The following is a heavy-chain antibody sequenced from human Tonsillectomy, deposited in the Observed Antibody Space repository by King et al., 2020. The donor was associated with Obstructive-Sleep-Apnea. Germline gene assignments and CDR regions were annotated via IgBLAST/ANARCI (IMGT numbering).Heavy chain of an antibody. D-gene: IGHD6-13*01. J-gene: IGHJ4*02. CDR3: AKERQQLLDY. V-gene: IGHV3-23*04. CDR2: ISSSGGST. CDR1: GFTFSSYA. Sequence: VQLVESGGTLVQPGGSLRLSCAASGFTFSSYAMSWVRQAPGRGREWVSGISSSGGSTYYAYSVKGRFTISRDNSKNTLYLQLNSLRAEDTAVYYCAKERQQLLDYWGQGTLVTVSS.